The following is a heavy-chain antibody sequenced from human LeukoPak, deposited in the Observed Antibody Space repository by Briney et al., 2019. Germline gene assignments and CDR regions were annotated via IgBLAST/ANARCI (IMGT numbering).Heavy chain of an antibody. Sequence: EASVKVSCKASGYTFTSYGISWVRQAPGQGLEWMGWISAYNGNTNYAQKLQGRVTMTTDTSTSTAYMERRRLRSDHTAVYYCARTPSIAAACKTDYWGQGTLVTVSS. CDR3: ARTPSIAAACKTDY. J-gene: IGHJ4*02. D-gene: IGHD6-6*01. CDR2: ISAYNGNT. V-gene: IGHV1-18*01. CDR1: GYTFTSYG.